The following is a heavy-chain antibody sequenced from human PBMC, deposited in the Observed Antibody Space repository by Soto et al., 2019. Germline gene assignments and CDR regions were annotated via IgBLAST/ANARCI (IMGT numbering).Heavy chain of an antibody. Sequence: GGSLRLSCEASGFSFSDAWMSWVRQIPGRGLEWVGRVKTTGERGTTNYAAPVMGRFTVSRDDSKNTLYLQMDALRAEDTAVYYCTTAGTRVGYTGSYWGQGTQVTVSS. D-gene: IGHD1-26*01. CDR3: TTAGTRVGYTGSY. J-gene: IGHJ4*02. CDR1: GFSFSDAW. CDR2: VKTTGERGTT. V-gene: IGHV3-15*06.